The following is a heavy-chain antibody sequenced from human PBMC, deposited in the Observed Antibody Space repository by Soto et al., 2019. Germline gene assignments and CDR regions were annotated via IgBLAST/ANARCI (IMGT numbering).Heavy chain of an antibody. D-gene: IGHD3-22*01. V-gene: IGHV3-48*02. CDR1: GXTFSSYS. J-gene: IGHJ1*01. CDR3: ARDPPHYYDSSGYGYFQH. Sequence: LRLSFAASGXTFSSYSMNWVRQAPGKGLEWVSYISSSSSTIYYADSVKGRFTISRDNAKNSLYLQMNSLRDEDTAVYYCARDPPHYYDSSGYGYFQHWGQGTLVTVSS. CDR2: ISSSSSTI.